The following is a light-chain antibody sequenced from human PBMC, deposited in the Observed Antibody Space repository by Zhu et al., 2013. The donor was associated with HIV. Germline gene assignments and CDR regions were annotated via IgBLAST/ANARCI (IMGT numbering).Light chain of an antibody. Sequence: EIVLTQSPGTLSLSPGERATLSCRASQSVSISYLAWYQQKPGQSPRLLIYGASDRATGIPGRFSGSGSGTDFTLTISSLDPEDFAVYYCQQYGRSPLTFGGGTTVEIK. CDR3: QQYGRSPLT. CDR1: QSVSISY. J-gene: IGKJ4*01. CDR2: GAS. V-gene: IGKV3-20*01.